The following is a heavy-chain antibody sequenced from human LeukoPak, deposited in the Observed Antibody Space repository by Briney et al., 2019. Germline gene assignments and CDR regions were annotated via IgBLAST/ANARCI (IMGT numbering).Heavy chain of an antibody. D-gene: IGHD4-17*01. Sequence: PGRSLRLSCAASGLTFSSDWMSWVRQATVKRLNWVANIKQDGSESFYVDSVKGRFTISRDNAKNSLYLQMNSLRAEDTAVYYCAKKNDYGDFHFDYWGQGTLVTVSS. CDR2: IKQDGSES. V-gene: IGHV3-7*02. CDR3: AKKNDYGDFHFDY. J-gene: IGHJ4*02. CDR1: GLTFSSDW.